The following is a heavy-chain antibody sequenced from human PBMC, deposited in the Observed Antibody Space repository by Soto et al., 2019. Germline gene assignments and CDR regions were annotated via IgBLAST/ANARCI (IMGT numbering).Heavy chain of an antibody. D-gene: IGHD6-6*01. CDR3: ARGQLVLKYFQH. CDR2: IIPIFATA. CDR1: GGTFSSFA. J-gene: IGHJ1*01. Sequence: SVKVSCKASGGTFSSFAITWVRQAPGQGLEWMGGIIPIFATANYAQKFQGRVTITADKSTSTAYMELSSLRSEDTAVYYCARGQLVLKYFQHWGQGTLVTVSS. V-gene: IGHV1-69*06.